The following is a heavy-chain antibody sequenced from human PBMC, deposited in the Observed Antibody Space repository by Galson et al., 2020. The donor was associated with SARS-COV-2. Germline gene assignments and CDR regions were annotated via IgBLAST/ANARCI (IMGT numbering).Heavy chain of an antibody. CDR3: ARDGLVRGAEYYYYYGMDV. CDR2: IIPIFGTA. V-gene: IGHV1-69*13. Sequence: SVKVSCKASGGTFSSYAISWVRQAPGQGLEWMGGIIPIFGTANYAQKFQGRVTITADESTSTAYMELSSLRSEDTAVYYCARDGLVRGAEYYYYYGMDVWGQGTTVTVSS. J-gene: IGHJ6*02. D-gene: IGHD3-10*01. CDR1: GGTFSSYA.